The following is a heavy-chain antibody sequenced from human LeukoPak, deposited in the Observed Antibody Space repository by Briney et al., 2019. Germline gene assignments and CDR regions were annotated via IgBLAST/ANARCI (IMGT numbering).Heavy chain of an antibody. CDR2: ISSSGSTI. Sequence: GGSLRLSCAASGFTFSDYYMSWIRQAPGKGLEWVSYISSSGSTIYYADSVKGRFTISRDNAKNSLYLQINSLRAEDTAVYYCARGGAGKDTRSFVGYYYYYMDVWGKGTTVTISS. V-gene: IGHV3-11*04. CDR1: GFTFSDYY. CDR3: ARGGAGKDTRSFVGYYYYYMDV. J-gene: IGHJ6*03. D-gene: IGHD1-14*01.